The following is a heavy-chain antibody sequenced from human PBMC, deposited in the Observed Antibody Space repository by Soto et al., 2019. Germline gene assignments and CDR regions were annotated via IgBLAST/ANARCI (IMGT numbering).Heavy chain of an antibody. V-gene: IGHV4-59*01. CDR3: ARESIAAAGAVDY. J-gene: IGHJ4*02. Sequence: SETLSLTCTVSGGYISSYYWSWIRQPPGKGLEWIGYIYYSGSTNYNPSLKSRVTISVYTSKNQFSLKLSSVTAADTAVYYCARESIAAAGAVDYWGQGTLVTLS. CDR2: IYYSGST. CDR1: GGYISSYY. D-gene: IGHD6-13*01.